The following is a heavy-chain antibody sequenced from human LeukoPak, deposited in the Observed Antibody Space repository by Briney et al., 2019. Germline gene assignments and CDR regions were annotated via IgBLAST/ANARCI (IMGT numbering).Heavy chain of an antibody. D-gene: IGHD3-22*01. CDR1: GFTFSSYA. CDR2: ISGSGGST. V-gene: IGHV3-23*01. CDR3: ARGKYDSSPFLQH. J-gene: IGHJ1*01. Sequence: GGSLRLSCAASGFTFSSYAMSWVRQAPGKGLEWVSGISGSGGSTYYADSVKGRFTISRDNAKNSMYLQMNSLRAEDTAVYYCARGKYDSSPFLQHWGQGTLVTVSS.